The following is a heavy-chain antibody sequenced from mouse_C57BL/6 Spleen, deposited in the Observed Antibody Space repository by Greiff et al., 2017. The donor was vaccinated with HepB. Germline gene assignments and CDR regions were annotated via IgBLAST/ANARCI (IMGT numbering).Heavy chain of an antibody. Sequence: VQLQQSGPELVKPGASVKISCKASGYAFSSSWMNWVKQRPGKGLEWIGRIYPGDGDTNYNGKFKGKATMTADNSSSTAYMQLSSLTSEDSAVYFCLITTVVADYWGPGTTLTVSS. CDR2: IYPGDGDT. V-gene: IGHV1-82*01. CDR1: GYAFSSSW. D-gene: IGHD1-1*01. CDR3: LITTVVADY. J-gene: IGHJ2*01.